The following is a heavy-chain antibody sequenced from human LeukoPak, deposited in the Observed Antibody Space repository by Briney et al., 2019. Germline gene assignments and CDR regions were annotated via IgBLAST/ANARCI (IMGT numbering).Heavy chain of an antibody. CDR3: TRPAGGYCSSTSCPGVDY. D-gene: IGHD2-2*01. Sequence: GGSLRLSCAASGFIFSDHYMDWVRQAPGKGLEWVGRIRSKANSYATAYAASVKGRFTISRDDSKNTAYLQMNSLKTEDTAVYYCTRPAGGYCSSTSCPGVDYWGQGTLVTVSS. J-gene: IGHJ4*02. V-gene: IGHV3-73*01. CDR1: GFIFSDHY. CDR2: IRSKANSYAT.